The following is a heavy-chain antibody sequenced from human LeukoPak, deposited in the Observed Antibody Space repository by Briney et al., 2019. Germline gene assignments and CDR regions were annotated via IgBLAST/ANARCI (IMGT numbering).Heavy chain of an antibody. V-gene: IGHV3-23*01. CDR3: AKGIKWELPFDY. D-gene: IGHD1-26*01. CDR2: ISISGGST. J-gene: IGHJ4*02. Sequence: GGSLRLSCAASGFTFSSYAMSWVRQAPGKGLEWGSAISISGGSTYYADSVKGRFTISRDNSKNTLYLQMNSLRAEDTAVYYCAKGIKWELPFDYWGQGTLVTVSS. CDR1: GFTFSSYA.